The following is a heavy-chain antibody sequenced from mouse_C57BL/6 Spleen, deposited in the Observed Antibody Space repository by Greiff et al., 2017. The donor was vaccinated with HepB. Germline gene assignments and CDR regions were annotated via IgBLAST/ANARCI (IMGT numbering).Heavy chain of an antibody. D-gene: IGHD2-10*02. CDR2: IYPGSGNT. CDR3: ARSGYGNGYAMDY. J-gene: IGHJ4*01. V-gene: IGHV1-76*01. CDR1: GYTFTDYY. Sequence: VKLMESGAELVRPGASVKLSCKASGYTFTDYYINWVKQRPGQGLEWIARIYPGSGNTYYNEKFKGKATLTAEKSSSTAYMQLSSLTSEDSAVYFCARSGYGNGYAMDYWGQGTSVTVSS.